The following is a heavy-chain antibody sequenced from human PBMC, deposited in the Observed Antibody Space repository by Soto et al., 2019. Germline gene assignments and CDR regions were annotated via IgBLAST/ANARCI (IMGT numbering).Heavy chain of an antibody. J-gene: IGHJ4*02. D-gene: IGHD6-19*01. CDR1: GFTVSSYA. CDR2: ISYGGSNK. Sequence: QVQLVESGGGVVQPGRSLRLSCAASGFTVSSYAMHWVRQAPGKVLEWVAGISYGGSNKYYADSVKGRFTISRDNSKKTLYLQMNSLRAEDTAVYYCARVGPGYSSGWYQYYFDYWGQGTLVTVSS. V-gene: IGHV3-30-3*01. CDR3: ARVGPGYSSGWYQYYFDY.